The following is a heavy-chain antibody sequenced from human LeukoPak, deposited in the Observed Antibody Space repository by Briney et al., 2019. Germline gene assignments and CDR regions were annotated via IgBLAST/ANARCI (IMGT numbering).Heavy chain of an antibody. CDR1: GGSISSYY. J-gene: IGHJ4*02. CDR3: TATTAIAAAADY. Sequence: PSETLSLTCTVSGGSISSYYWSWIRQPPGKGLEWIGYIYDSGSTNYNPSLKSRVTISVDTSKNQFSLKLSSVTAADTAVYYCTATTAIAAAADYWGQGTLVTVSS. D-gene: IGHD6-13*01. CDR2: IYDSGST. V-gene: IGHV4-59*01.